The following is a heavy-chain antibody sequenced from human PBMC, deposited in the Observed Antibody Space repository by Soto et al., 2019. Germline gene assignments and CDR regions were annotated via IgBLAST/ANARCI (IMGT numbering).Heavy chain of an antibody. CDR1: GGTFSSYT. CDR2: IIPIFATT. Sequence: ASVKVSCKASGGTFSSYTFSWVRQAPGQGLEWMGGIIPIFATTNYAQKFQGRVTITADESTSTAYMALSSLRSDDTAVYYCAIDTGEGMANISRHYYFDYWGQGTLVTVSS. V-gene: IGHV1-69*13. D-gene: IGHD5-12*01. J-gene: IGHJ4*02. CDR3: AIDTGEGMANISRHYYFDY.